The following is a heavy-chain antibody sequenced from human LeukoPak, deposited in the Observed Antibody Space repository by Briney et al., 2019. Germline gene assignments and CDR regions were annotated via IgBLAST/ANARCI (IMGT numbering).Heavy chain of an antibody. V-gene: IGHV3-23*01. D-gene: IGHD5-24*01. CDR1: GFMFSNYA. CDR3: AKGQMATILGFDS. Sequence: GGSLRLSCAASGFMFSNYAMSWVRQAPGRGLEWVSAVKTYAGDTYYADSVRGRFTISRDNSKSTVYLQMNSLRAEGSALYYCAKGQMATILGFDSWGQGALVTVSS. CDR2: VKTYAGDT. J-gene: IGHJ4*02.